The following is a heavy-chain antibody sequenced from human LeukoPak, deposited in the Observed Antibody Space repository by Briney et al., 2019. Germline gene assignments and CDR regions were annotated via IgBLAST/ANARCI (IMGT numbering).Heavy chain of an antibody. V-gene: IGHV3-21*01. CDR3: ARDKDSSSSFDY. D-gene: IGHD6-6*01. CDR2: ISSSSSYI. J-gene: IGHJ4*02. Sequence: GGSLRLSCAASGFTFSSYSMNWVRQAPGKGLEWVSSISSSSSYIYYADSVKGRFTSSRDNAKNSLYLQMNSLRAEDTAVYYCARDKDSSSSFDYWGQGTLVTVSS. CDR1: GFTFSSYS.